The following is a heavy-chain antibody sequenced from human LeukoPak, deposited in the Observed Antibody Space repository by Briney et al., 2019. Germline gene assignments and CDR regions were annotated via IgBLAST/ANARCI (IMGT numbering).Heavy chain of an antibody. J-gene: IGHJ4*02. CDR2: IWYDGSNK. D-gene: IGHD3-10*01. CDR3: ARDRDTMVQDY. CDR1: GFTFSNYD. Sequence: GGSLRLSCAVSGFTFSNYDMHWVRQAPGKGLEWVAVIWYDGSNKYYADSVKGRFTISRDNSKNTLYLQMNSLRAEDTAVYYCARDRDTMVQDYWGQGTLVTVSS. V-gene: IGHV3-30*19.